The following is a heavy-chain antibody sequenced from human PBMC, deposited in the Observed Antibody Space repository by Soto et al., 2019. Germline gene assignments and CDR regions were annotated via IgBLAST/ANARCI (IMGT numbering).Heavy chain of an antibody. D-gene: IGHD3-10*01. V-gene: IGHV1-8*01. Sequence: QVQLVQSGAEVKMPGASVKVSCKASGYTFTSHDINWVRQATGQGLEWMGWMNPNSGNTGYGQKFQGRVTMTRNTSTRTAYMELSSLKSDDTAVYYCARGRYAIRGAFIIGELDHWGQGSLVIVSS. CDR3: ARGRYAIRGAFIIGELDH. CDR2: MNPNSGNT. CDR1: GYTFTSHD. J-gene: IGHJ5*02.